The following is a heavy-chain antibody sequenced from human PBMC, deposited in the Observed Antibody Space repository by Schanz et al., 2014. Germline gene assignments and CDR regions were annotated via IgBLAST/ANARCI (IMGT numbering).Heavy chain of an antibody. V-gene: IGHV1-69*08. Sequence: QVQLVQSGAEVKKPGSSVKVSCKASGGTFRSYTVSWVRQAPGQGLEWMGRITPTLGKVDYAQKFQGRVTISADISTSTAYMELISLTSEETAVYYCARDPQYYYGSGRGYWGQGTLVTVST. D-gene: IGHD3-10*01. CDR2: ITPTLGKV. CDR1: GGTFRSYT. CDR3: ARDPQYYYGSGRGY. J-gene: IGHJ4*02.